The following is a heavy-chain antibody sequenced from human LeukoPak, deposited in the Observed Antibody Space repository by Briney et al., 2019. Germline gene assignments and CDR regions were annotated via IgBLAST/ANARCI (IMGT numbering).Heavy chain of an antibody. J-gene: IGHJ4*02. V-gene: IGHV3-73*01. CDR1: GFTFSGSA. CDR3: ARNRAYYDYVWGSYD. Sequence: GGSLRLSCAASGFTFSGSAIHWVRQASGKGLEWVGRIRSKRNNNETAYAASVKGRFTISRDDSKNTTYLQLNSLKTEDTAVYYCARNRAYYDYVWGSYDWGQGTLVTVSS. CDR2: IRSKRNNNET. D-gene: IGHD3-16*01.